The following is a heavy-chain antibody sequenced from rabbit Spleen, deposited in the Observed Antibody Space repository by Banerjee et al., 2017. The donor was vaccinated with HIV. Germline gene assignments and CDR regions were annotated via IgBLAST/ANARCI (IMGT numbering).Heavy chain of an antibody. CDR2: IYAGSSGTS. CDR3: ARGSATMTMVITGFYFSL. J-gene: IGHJ4*01. D-gene: IGHD2-1*01. CDR1: GFSFSSSYW. V-gene: IGHV1S40*01. Sequence: QSLEESGGDLVKPGASLTLTCTASGFSFSSSYWICWVRQAPGKGLEWIACIYAGSSGTSYYATWVNGRFTLSKTSSTTVTLQVTSLTAADTATYFCARGSATMTMVITGFYFSLWGQGTLVTVS.